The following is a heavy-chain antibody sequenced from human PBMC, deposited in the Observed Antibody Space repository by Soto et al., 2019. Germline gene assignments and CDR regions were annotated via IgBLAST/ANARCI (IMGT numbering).Heavy chain of an antibody. J-gene: IGHJ6*02. CDR1: GFTFDDYA. CDR3: AKDKSPRDSGNYYYYGMDV. CDR2: ISWDGGST. V-gene: IGHV3-43*01. D-gene: IGHD4-17*01. Sequence: PGGSLRLSCAASGFTFDDYAMHWVRQAPGKGLEWVSLISWDGGSTYYADSVKGRFTISRDNSKNSLYLQMNSLRTEDTALYYCAKDKSPRDSGNYYYYGMDVWGQGTTVTVSS.